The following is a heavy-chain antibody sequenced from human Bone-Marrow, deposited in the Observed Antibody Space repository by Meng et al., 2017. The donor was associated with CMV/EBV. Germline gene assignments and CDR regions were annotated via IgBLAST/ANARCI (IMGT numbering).Heavy chain of an antibody. CDR1: GFTFSSYG. J-gene: IGHJ4*02. V-gene: IGHV3-33*06. CDR3: AKSGYSYGYGY. Sequence: GESLKISCAASGFTFSSYGMHWVRQAPGKGLEWVAVIWYDGSNKYYADSVKGRFTISRDNSKNTLYLQMNSLRAEDTAVYYCAKSGYSYGYGYWGQGTLVTVSS. D-gene: IGHD5-18*01. CDR2: IWYDGSNK.